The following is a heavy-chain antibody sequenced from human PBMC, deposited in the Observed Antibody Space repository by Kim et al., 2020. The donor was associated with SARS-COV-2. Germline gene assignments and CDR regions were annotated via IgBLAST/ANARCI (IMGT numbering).Heavy chain of an antibody. V-gene: IGHV1-69*13. CDR1: GGTFNTYA. J-gene: IGHJ3*02. Sequence: SVKVSCKASGGTFNTYAFSWVRQAPGQGLEWMGGSIPILATPVYAQKFEGRVTITADESTSAVYMELYRLRFEDTAVYYCARDRADYYDSSGSPLGAFAIWGQGTSVAVSS. D-gene: IGHD3-22*01. CDR3: ARDRADYYDSSGSPLGAFAI. CDR2: SIPILATP.